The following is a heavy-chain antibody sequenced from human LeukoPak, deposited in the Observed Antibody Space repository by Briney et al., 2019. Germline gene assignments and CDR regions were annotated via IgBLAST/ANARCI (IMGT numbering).Heavy chain of an antibody. CDR1: GGTFSSYV. Sequence: SVKVSCKASGGTFSSYVISWVRQAPGQGLEWMGRIIPILGIANYAQKFRGRVTITADKSTSTAYMELSSLRSEDTAVYYCASPPADYYDSRDYSDYWGQGTLVTVSS. CDR2: IIPILGIA. CDR3: ASPPADYYDSRDYSDY. D-gene: IGHD3-22*01. V-gene: IGHV1-69*04. J-gene: IGHJ4*02.